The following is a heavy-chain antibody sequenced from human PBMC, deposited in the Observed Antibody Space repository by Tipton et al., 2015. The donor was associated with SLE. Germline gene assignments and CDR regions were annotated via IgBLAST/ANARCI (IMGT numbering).Heavy chain of an antibody. CDR1: GGSFSGYY. CDR2: INHSGST. Sequence: TLSLTCAVYGGSFSGYYWSWIRQPPGKGLEWIGEINHSGSTNYNPSLKSRLTISVDTSKNQFSLKLSSVTAADTAVYYCARGGYWAGAFDIWGQGTMVTVSS. D-gene: IGHD2-2*03. CDR3: ARGGYWAGAFDI. J-gene: IGHJ3*02. V-gene: IGHV4-34*01.